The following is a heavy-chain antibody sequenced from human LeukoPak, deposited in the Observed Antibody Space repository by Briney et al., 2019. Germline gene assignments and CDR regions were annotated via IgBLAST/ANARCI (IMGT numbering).Heavy chain of an antibody. CDR1: GVIFNNFA. V-gene: IGHV3-30-3*01. J-gene: IGHJ4*02. D-gene: IGHD4-17*01. CDR2: VSYDGSNQ. CDR3: ARAGRADGDYHYFDY. Sequence: GGSLRLSCAPSGVIFNNFAFHWVRQAPGKGLEWVAAVSYDGSNQHYADSVRGRLTISRDNSKNTLYLQMNSLRAEDTAVYYCARAGRADGDYHYFDYWGQGTLVTVSS.